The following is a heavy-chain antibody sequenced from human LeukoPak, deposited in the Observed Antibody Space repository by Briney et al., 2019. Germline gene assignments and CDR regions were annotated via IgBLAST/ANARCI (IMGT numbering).Heavy chain of an antibody. V-gene: IGHV4-61*02. CDR3: ARDPIHRDDYNAD. Sequence: PSQTLSLTCTVSGGSISSGSYYWSWIRQPAGKGLEWIGRIYTSGSTNYNPSLKSRVTISIDTSKNRMSLKLISVTAADTAVYYCARDPIHRDDYNADWGQGALVSVSS. D-gene: IGHD5-24*01. CDR2: IYTSGST. CDR1: GGSISSGSYY. J-gene: IGHJ4*02.